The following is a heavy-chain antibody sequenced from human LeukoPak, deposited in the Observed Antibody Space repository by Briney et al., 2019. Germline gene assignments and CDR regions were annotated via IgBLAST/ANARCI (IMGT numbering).Heavy chain of an antibody. CDR2: IYYTGAT. CDR1: GGSISGYF. CDR3: ARHVPVGYQHGMDV. V-gene: IGHV4-59*08. J-gene: IGHJ6*02. D-gene: IGHD1-26*01. Sequence: SETLSLTCTVSGGSISGYFWSCIRQPPGQGLEVIGYIYYTGATLYNPSLKSRVTMSVDTYKNQFPLKLSSVTAADTGVYYCARHVPVGYQHGMDVWGQGTTVTVSS.